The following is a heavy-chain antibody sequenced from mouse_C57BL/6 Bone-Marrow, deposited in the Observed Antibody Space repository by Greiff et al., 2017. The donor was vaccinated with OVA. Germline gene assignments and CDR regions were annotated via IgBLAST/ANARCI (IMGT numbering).Heavy chain of an antibody. D-gene: IGHD1-1*01. CDR2: IYPGSGST. CDR1: GYTFTSYW. V-gene: IGHV1-55*01. J-gene: IGHJ1*03. Sequence: VQLQQPGAELVKPGASVKMSCKASGYTFTSYWITWVKQRPGQGLEWIGDIYPGSGSTNYNEKFKSKATLTVDTSSSTAYMQLSSLTSEDSAVYYCARRYCGSSWYFEVWGTGTTVTVSS. CDR3: ARRYCGSSWYFEV.